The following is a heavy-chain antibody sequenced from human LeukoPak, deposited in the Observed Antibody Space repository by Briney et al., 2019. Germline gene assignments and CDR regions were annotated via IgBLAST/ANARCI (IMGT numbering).Heavy chain of an antibody. D-gene: IGHD6-19*01. Sequence: SETLSLTCAASGYSISSGYYCGWIRPPPGKVPEWFGSIYHSGSTYYNPSLKSRFTISVDTSKNQFSLKLSSVTAADTAVYYCASIQSIAVAGSVDYWGQGTLVTVSS. CDR2: IYHSGST. J-gene: IGHJ4*02. CDR3: ASIQSIAVAGSVDY. CDR1: GYSISSGYY. V-gene: IGHV4-38-2*01.